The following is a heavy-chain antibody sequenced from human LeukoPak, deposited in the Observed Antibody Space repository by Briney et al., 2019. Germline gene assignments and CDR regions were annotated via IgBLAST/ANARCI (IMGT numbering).Heavy chain of an antibody. CDR3: ATAYYDHP. CDR2: ISWNSGSI. D-gene: IGHD3-3*01. Sequence: GRSLRLSCAASGFTFDDYAMHWVRQAPGKGLEWVSGISWNSGSIGYADSVKGRFTISRDNAKNSLYLRMNSLRAEDTALYYCATAYYDHPWGQGTLVTVSS. CDR1: GFTFDDYA. J-gene: IGHJ5*02. V-gene: IGHV3-9*01.